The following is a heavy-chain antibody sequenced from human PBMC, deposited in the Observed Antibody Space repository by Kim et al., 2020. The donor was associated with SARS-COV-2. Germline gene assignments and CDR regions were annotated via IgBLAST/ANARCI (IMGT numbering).Heavy chain of an antibody. Sequence: SGSVDYADSVKGRFTISRDNAKNSLYLQMNSLRPEDTALYYCAKDHYGDYWGQGTLVTVSS. CDR3: AKDHYGDY. V-gene: IGHV3-9*01. CDR2: SGSV. J-gene: IGHJ4*02.